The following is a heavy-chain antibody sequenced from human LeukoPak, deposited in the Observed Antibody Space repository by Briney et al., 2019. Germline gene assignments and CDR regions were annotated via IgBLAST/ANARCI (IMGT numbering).Heavy chain of an antibody. V-gene: IGHV1-2*02. Sequence: ASVKVSCKASGYTFTGYYMHWVRQAPGQGLEWMGWINPNSGGTNYAQKFQGRVTMTRDTSISTAYMELSRLRSDDTAVYYCARVGPYYYDSSGYYYDWGQGTLVTVSS. CDR3: ARVGPYYYDSSGYYYD. CDR1: GYTFTGYY. D-gene: IGHD3-22*01. CDR2: INPNSGGT. J-gene: IGHJ4*02.